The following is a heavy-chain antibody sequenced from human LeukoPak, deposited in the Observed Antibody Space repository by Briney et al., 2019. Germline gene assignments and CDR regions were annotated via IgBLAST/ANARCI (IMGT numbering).Heavy chain of an antibody. J-gene: IGHJ5*02. V-gene: IGHV1-18*01. CDR1: GYTFTSYD. Sequence: GASVKVSCKASGYTFTSYDISWVRQAPGQGLEWMGWISAYNGNTNYAQKLQGRVTMTTDTSTSTAYMELRSLRSDDTAVYYCARDRPSSYDILTGYHYWFDPWGQGTLVTVSS. D-gene: IGHD3-9*01. CDR2: ISAYNGNT. CDR3: ARDRPSSYDILTGYHYWFDP.